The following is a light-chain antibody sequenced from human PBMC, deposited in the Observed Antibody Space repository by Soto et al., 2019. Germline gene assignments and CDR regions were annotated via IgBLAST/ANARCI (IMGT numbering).Light chain of an antibody. V-gene: IGLV2-14*02. CDR3: SSYTTSPSPQWV. J-gene: IGLJ3*02. Sequence: QSALTQPASVSGSPGQSISISCTGTRSDLGSYNLVSWYQQRPGKAPKLVISEGTKRPSGVSSRFSGSKSGITASLTISGLQVDDEADYYCSSYTTSPSPQWVFAGGTKLTVL. CDR1: RSDLGSYNL. CDR2: EGT.